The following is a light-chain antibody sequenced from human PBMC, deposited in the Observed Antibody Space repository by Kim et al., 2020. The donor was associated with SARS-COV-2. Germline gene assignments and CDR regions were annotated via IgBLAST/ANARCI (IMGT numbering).Light chain of an antibody. V-gene: IGLV6-57*03. J-gene: IGLJ2*01. CDR1: SGSIDDSY. CDR2: EDD. Sequence: GKTLTISCTRSSGSIDDSYVQWYQQRPGGVPTAVIYEDDQRPSGVSDRFSGSIDNSSNSASLTISGLKTEDEADYYCQSYNRSNVVFGGGTQLTVL. CDR3: QSYNRSNVV.